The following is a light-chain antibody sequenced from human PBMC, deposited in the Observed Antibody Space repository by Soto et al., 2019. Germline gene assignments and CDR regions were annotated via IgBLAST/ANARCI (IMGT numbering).Light chain of an antibody. CDR2: KAS. V-gene: IGKV1-5*03. Sequence: DIQMTQSPSTLSASVGARVTITCRASQSISSWLAWYQQKPGKAPKLLIYKASGLESGVPSRFSGSGSGTDFTLTISSLQPDDFATYYCQQYNSYSPLTFGGGTKVDIK. CDR1: QSISSW. CDR3: QQYNSYSPLT. J-gene: IGKJ4*01.